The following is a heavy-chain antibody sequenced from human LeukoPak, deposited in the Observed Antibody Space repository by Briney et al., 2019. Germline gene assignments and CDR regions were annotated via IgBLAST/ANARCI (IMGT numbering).Heavy chain of an antibody. D-gene: IGHD2-15*01. CDR1: GFTVSSNY. J-gene: IGHJ4*02. CDR2: IYSGGST. Sequence: GGSLRLSCAASGFTVSSNYMSWVRQAPGKGLEWVSVIYSGGSTYYADSVKGRFTISRDNSKNTLYLQMNSLRAEDTAVYYCAKHRGDIVVVVAATFDYWGQGTLVTVSS. CDR3: AKHRGDIVVVVAATFDY. V-gene: IGHV3-53*01.